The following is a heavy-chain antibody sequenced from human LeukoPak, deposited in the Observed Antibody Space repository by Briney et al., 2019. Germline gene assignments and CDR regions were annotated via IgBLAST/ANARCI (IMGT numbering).Heavy chain of an antibody. Sequence: QSGGSLRLSCAASGFTFSSYSMNWVRQAPGKGLEWVSYISSSGSTIYYADSVKGRFTISRDNAKNSLYLQMNSLRAEDTAVYYCASHSYCSSTSCYLTKARMDVWGKGTTVTVSS. V-gene: IGHV3-48*04. J-gene: IGHJ6*03. CDR3: ASHSYCSSTSCYLTKARMDV. CDR2: ISSSGSTI. CDR1: GFTFSSYS. D-gene: IGHD2-2*01.